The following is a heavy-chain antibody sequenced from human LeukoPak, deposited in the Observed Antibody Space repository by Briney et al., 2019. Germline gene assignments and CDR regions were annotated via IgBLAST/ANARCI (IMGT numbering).Heavy chain of an antibody. CDR2: IYYSGST. CDR1: GGSISSSSYY. V-gene: IGHV4-39*01. J-gene: IGHJ4*02. Sequence: SETLSLTCTVSGGSISSSSYYWGWIRQPPGKGLEWIGSIYYSGSTYYNPSLKSRVTISVDTSKNQFSLKLSSVTAADTAVYYCARDTYYYGSGSYDYWGQGTLVTASS. D-gene: IGHD3-10*01. CDR3: ARDTYYYGSGSYDY.